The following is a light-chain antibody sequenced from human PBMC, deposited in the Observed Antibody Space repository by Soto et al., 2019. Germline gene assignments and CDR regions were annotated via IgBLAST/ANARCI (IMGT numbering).Light chain of an antibody. CDR1: QSVSSSY. CDR2: GAS. V-gene: IGKV3-20*01. CDR3: QQYGSSSWT. J-gene: IGKJ1*01. Sequence: EIVLTQSPGTLSLSPGERATLSCRASQSVSSSYLAWYQQKPGQAPRLLIYGASSSATGIPDRFSGSGSGTDLTLTISRLEPEDFAVYYCQQYGSSSWTFGQGTKVEIK.